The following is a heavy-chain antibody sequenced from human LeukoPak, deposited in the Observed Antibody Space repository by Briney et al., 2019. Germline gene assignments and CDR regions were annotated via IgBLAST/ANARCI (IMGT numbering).Heavy chain of an antibody. CDR3: AREGSSYYGSGSYYPYPFDY. CDR1: GCTFTGYY. D-gene: IGHD3-10*01. V-gene: IGHV1-2*02. CDR2: INPNSGGT. J-gene: IGHJ4*02. Sequence: ASVKVSCKASGCTFTGYYMHWVRQAPGQGLEWMGWINPNSGGTNYAQKFQGRVTMTRDTSISTAYMELSRLRSDDTAVYYCAREGSSYYGSGSYYPYPFDYWGQGTLVTVSS.